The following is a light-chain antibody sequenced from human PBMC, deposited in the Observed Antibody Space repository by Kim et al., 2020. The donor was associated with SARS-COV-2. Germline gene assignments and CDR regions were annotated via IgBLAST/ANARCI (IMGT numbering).Light chain of an antibody. CDR3: QQYNSYSWT. CDR1: QSISSW. J-gene: IGKJ1*01. CDR2: DAS. Sequence: GDRVTITCRASQSISSWLAWYQQKPGKAPKLLIYDASSLESGVPSSFSGSGSGTEFTLTISSLQPDDFATYYCQQYNSYSWTFGQGTKV. V-gene: IGKV1-5*01.